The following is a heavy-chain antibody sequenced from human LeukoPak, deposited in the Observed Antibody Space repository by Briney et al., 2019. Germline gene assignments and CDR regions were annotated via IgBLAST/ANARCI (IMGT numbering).Heavy chain of an antibody. V-gene: IGHV1-18*01. J-gene: IGHJ4*02. CDR1: GYTFTNHG. Sequence: ASVKVSWKASGYTFTNHGISWVRQAPGQGLEWMGWISAYNGNTNYAQKLQGRVTMTTDTSTSTAYMALRSLRSDDAAVYYCARPCGYSGYDYCYWGQGTLVTVSS. D-gene: IGHD5-12*01. CDR2: ISAYNGNT. CDR3: ARPCGYSGYDYCY.